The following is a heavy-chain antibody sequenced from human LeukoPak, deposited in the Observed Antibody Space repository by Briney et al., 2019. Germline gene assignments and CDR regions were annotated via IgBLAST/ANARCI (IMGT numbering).Heavy chain of an antibody. Sequence: PGGSLRLSCAASGFTFSSYAMSWVRQAPGKGLEWVSAISGSGGSTYYADSVKGRFTISRDNSKNTLYLQMNSLRAEDTALYYCAKDISGSPNVLYYYYGMDVWGQGTTVTVSS. V-gene: IGHV3-23*01. CDR1: GFTFSSYA. CDR2: ISGSGGST. D-gene: IGHD1-20*01. J-gene: IGHJ6*02. CDR3: AKDISGSPNVLYYYYGMDV.